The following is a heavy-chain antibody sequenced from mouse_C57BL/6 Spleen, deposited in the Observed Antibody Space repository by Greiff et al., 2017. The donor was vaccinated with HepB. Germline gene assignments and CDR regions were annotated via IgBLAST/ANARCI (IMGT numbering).Heavy chain of an antibody. Sequence: QVQLQQSGAELARPGASVKLSCKASGYTFTSYGISWVKQRTGQGLEWIGEIYPRSGNTYYNEKFKGKATLTADKSSSTAYMELRSLTSEDSAVYFCARRGGNWYFDVWGTGTTVTVSS. CDR2: IYPRSGNT. J-gene: IGHJ1*03. CDR1: GYTFTSYG. CDR3: ARRGGNWYFDV. V-gene: IGHV1-81*01.